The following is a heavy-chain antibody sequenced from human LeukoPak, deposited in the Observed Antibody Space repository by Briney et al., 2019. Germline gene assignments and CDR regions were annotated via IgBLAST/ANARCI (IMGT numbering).Heavy chain of an antibody. Sequence: GESLKISCKGSGYSFTSYWNGWVRQMPGKGLEWMGIIYPGDSDTRYSPSFQGQVTISVDKSISTAYLQWSSLKAADTAMYYCARQTGYCSSTNCYAGRSWFDPWGQGTLVTVSS. J-gene: IGHJ5*02. CDR1: GYSFTSYW. D-gene: IGHD2-2*01. CDR2: IYPGDSDT. V-gene: IGHV5-51*01. CDR3: ARQTGYCSSTNCYAGRSWFDP.